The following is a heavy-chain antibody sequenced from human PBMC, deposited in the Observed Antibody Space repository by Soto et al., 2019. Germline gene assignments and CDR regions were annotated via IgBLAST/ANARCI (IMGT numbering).Heavy chain of an antibody. CDR2: IKSKTDGGTT. Sequence: GGSLRLSCAASGFTFSNAWMNWVRQAPGKGLEWVGRIKSKTDGGTTDYAAPVKGRFTISRDDSKNTLYLQMNSLKTEDTAVYYCTTGALGYYDSSGYYRYYYYGMDVWGQGTTVTVSS. CDR1: GFTFSNAW. V-gene: IGHV3-15*07. J-gene: IGHJ6*02. CDR3: TTGALGYYDSSGYYRYYYYGMDV. D-gene: IGHD3-22*01.